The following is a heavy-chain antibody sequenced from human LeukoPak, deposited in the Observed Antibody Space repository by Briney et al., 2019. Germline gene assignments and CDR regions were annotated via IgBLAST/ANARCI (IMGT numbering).Heavy chain of an antibody. CDR3: ARDVIGYDNHQTHFDY. Sequence: ASVKVSCKASGYTFTSYYMHWVRQAPGQGLEWMGIINPSGGSTSYAQKFQGRVTMTRDTSTSTVYMELSSLRSEDTAVYYCARDVIGYDNHQTHFDYWGQGTLVTASS. CDR2: INPSGGST. J-gene: IGHJ4*02. D-gene: IGHD5-12*01. CDR1: GYTFTSYY. V-gene: IGHV1-46*01.